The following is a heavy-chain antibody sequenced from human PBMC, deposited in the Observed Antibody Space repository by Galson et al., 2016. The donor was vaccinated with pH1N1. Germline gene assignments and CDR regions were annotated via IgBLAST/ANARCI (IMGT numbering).Heavy chain of an antibody. CDR3: AINLGSSGYNYFFDS. Sequence: SVKVSCKASGYTFTTYGIDWVRQAPGQGLEWMGWISTYTGNAKYAQKFQGRLTLTTDPFTNIAYMDLGSLTSADTAIYYCAINLGSSGYNYFFDSRGQGTLIAVTS. D-gene: IGHD5-24*01. J-gene: IGHJ4*02. V-gene: IGHV1-18*01. CDR2: ISTYTGNA. CDR1: GYTFTTYG.